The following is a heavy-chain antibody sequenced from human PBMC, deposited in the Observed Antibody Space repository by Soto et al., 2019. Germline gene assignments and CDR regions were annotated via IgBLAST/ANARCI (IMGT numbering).Heavy chain of an antibody. D-gene: IGHD6-19*01. CDR3: AFYPRGGIALASGVNWFDP. CDR2: ISAYNGNT. Sequence: ASVKVSCKASGYTFTSYGISWVRQAPGQGLDWMGWISAYNGNTNYAQKLQGRVTMTTDTSTSTAYMELRSLRSDDTAVYYCAFYPRGGIALASGVNWFDPWGQGTLVTVSS. V-gene: IGHV1-18*01. CDR1: GYTFTSYG. J-gene: IGHJ5*02.